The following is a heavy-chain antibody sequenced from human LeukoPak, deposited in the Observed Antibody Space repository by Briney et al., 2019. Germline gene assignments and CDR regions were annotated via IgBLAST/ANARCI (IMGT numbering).Heavy chain of an antibody. D-gene: IGHD5-12*01. Sequence: PSETLSLTCTVSDDSISSYYWNWIRQPPGKGLEWIGYIYYSGSSNYSPSLKSRVTISIDTSKNQFSLKLSSVTAADTAVYYCARHGGYSAYDYFDFWGQGTLVTVSS. V-gene: IGHV4-59*01. CDR2: IYYSGSS. J-gene: IGHJ4*02. CDR3: ARHGGYSAYDYFDF. CDR1: DDSISSYY.